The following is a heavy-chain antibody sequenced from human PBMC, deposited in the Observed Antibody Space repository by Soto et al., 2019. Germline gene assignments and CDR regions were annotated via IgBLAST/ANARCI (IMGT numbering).Heavy chain of an antibody. CDR1: GFTFSSYG. V-gene: IGHV3-30*03. D-gene: IGHD5-12*01. Sequence: QVQLVESGGGVVQPGRSLRLSCAASGFTFSSYGMHWVRQAPGKGLEWVAVISYDGSKKYYADSVKGRFTVSRSNSKNTLYLQMSSLTAEDTAVYYCAILPSYDAYDIGVWGQGTTVTVSS. J-gene: IGHJ6*02. CDR3: AILPSYDAYDIGV. CDR2: ISYDGSKK.